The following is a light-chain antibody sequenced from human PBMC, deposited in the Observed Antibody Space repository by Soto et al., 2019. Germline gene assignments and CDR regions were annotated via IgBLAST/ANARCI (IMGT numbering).Light chain of an antibody. CDR1: QSVLYISNNENY. V-gene: IGKV4-1*01. CDR3: QQYYITPPT. CDR2: WAS. Sequence: DIVMTQSPDSLAVSLGERATINCKSSQSVLYISNNENYLAWYQQKPGQPPKLLIYWASTRESGVPDRFSGSGSGTDFTLTISSLQAEDVAVYYCQQYYITPPTFGHGTKVEIK. J-gene: IGKJ1*01.